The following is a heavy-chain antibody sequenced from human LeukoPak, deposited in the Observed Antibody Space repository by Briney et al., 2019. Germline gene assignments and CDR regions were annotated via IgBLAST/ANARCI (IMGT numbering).Heavy chain of an antibody. CDR3: ARSNRDAFDM. V-gene: IGHV3-48*03. CDR1: GFTFSSYE. Sequence: GGSLRLSCAASGFTFSSYEMNWVRQGPGKGLEWVSYISSSGTTKYYADSVKGRFTLSRDNAKKSLSLQMNSLRAEDTAIYNCARSNRDAFDMWGQGTVVTVSS. D-gene: IGHD2/OR15-2a*01. CDR2: ISSSGTTK. J-gene: IGHJ3*02.